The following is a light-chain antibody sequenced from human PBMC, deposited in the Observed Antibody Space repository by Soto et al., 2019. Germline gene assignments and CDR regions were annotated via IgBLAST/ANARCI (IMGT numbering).Light chain of an antibody. CDR2: WAS. CDR1: QSVLYSSNNKNC. Sequence: DIVMTQSPDSLAVSLGERATINCKSSQSVLYSSNNKNCLAWYQQKPGQPPKLLIYWASTRESGVPDRFSGSGSETDFTLTISSLQAEDVAVYYCQQYYSTPQVTFGQGTRLEIK. V-gene: IGKV4-1*01. J-gene: IGKJ5*01. CDR3: QQYYSTPQVT.